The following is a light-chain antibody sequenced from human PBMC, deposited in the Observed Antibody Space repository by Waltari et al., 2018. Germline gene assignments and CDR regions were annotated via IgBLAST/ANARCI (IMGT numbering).Light chain of an antibody. CDR3: AAWDDSLNGKI. J-gene: IGLJ2*01. CDR2: SDN. Sequence: QSVLTQSPSDSGTPGQRATISCSGTSSNLGSTTVNWYQQLPGTAPKLLMYSDNQRPSGVPDRFSGSKSGTSASLAISGLQSEDEADYYCAAWDDSLNGKIFGGGTKLTVL. CDR1: SSNLGSTT. V-gene: IGLV1-44*01.